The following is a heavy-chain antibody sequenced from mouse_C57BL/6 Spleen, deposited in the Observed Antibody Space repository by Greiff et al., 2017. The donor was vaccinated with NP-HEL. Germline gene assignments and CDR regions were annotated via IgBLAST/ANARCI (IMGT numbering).Heavy chain of an antibody. Sequence: LVESGPELVRPGVSVKISCKGSGYTFTDYAMHWVKQSHAKSLEWIGVISTYYGDASYNQKFKDKATMTVDKSSSTAYMELARLTSEDSAVYYCARRDYYMYGSSYRAMDYWGQGTSVTVSS. CDR2: ISTYYGDA. CDR3: ARRDYYMYGSSYRAMDY. V-gene: IGHV1-67*01. J-gene: IGHJ4*01. CDR1: GYTFTDYA. D-gene: IGHD1-1*01.